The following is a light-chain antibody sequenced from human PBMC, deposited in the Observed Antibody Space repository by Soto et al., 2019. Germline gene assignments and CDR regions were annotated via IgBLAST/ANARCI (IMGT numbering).Light chain of an antibody. V-gene: IGLV2-11*01. CDR1: SSDLGGYDY. CDR3: CSSPGTYTYV. CDR2: DVS. J-gene: IGLJ1*01. Sequence: QSVLTQPRSVSGSPGQSVAISCTGASSDLGGYDYVSWYQQHPGKAPKLMIYDVSKRPSGVPDRFSGSKSGNTASLTISGLQAEDEADYYCCSSPGTYTYVFGTGTKLTVL.